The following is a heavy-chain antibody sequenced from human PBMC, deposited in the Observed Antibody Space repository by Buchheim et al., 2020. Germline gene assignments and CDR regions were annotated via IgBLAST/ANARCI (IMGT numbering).Heavy chain of an antibody. Sequence: QVQLVQSGAEVKKPGASVKVSCKASGYTFTSYAMHWVRQAPGQRLEWMGWINAGNGNTKYSQKFQGRVTITRDTSASPAYMELSSLRSEDTAVYYCARVLGGLDHTLQGAFDIWGQGT. D-gene: IGHD3/OR15-3a*01. CDR2: INAGNGNT. CDR3: ARVLGGLDHTLQGAFDI. CDR1: GYTFTSYA. J-gene: IGHJ3*02. V-gene: IGHV1-3*01.